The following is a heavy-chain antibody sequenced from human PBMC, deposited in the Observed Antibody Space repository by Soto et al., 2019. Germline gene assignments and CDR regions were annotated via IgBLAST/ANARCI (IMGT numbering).Heavy chain of an antibody. Sequence: GGSLRLSCAASGFTFSNAWMSWVRQAPGKGLEWVGRIKSKTDGGTTDYAAPVKGRFTISRDDSKNTLYLQMNSLKTEDTAVYYCTTASTRIAVAGFASDAFDIWGQGTMVTV. CDR1: GFTFSNAW. CDR2: IKSKTDGGTT. J-gene: IGHJ3*02. CDR3: TTASTRIAVAGFASDAFDI. D-gene: IGHD6-19*01. V-gene: IGHV3-15*01.